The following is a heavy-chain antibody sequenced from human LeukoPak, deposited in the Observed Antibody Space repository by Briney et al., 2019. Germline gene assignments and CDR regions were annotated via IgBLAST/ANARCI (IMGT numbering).Heavy chain of an antibody. CDR1: GFTFSSYA. CDR2: ISGSGGST. CDR3: AKSMFPYYYDSSGYPYFQH. V-gene: IGHV3-23*01. Sequence: PGGSLRLSCAASGFTFSSYAMSRVRQAPGKGLEWVSAISGSGGSTYYAGSVKGRFTISRDNSKNTLYLQMSSLRAEDTAVYYCAKSMFPYYYDSSGYPYFQHWGQGTLVTVSS. D-gene: IGHD3-22*01. J-gene: IGHJ1*01.